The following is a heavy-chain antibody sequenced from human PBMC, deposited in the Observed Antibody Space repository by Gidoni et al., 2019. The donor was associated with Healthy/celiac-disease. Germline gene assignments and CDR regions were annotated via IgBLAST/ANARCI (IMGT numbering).Heavy chain of an antibody. CDR2: INPNSGGT. J-gene: IGHJ4*02. CDR1: GYTFTGYY. D-gene: IGHD3-10*01. Sequence: QVQLVQSGAEVKKPGASVKVSCKASGYTFTGYYMHWVRQAPGQGLEWMGWINPNSGGTNYAQKFQGRVTMTRDTSISTAYMELSRLRSDDTAVYYCARDIASITMVRGLHNFDYWGQGTLVTVSS. V-gene: IGHV1-2*02. CDR3: ARDIASITMVRGLHNFDY.